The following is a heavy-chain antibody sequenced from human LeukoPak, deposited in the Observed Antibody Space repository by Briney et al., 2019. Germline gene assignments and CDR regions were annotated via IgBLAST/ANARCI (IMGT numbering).Heavy chain of an antibody. CDR3: ARDTSFVSHFDY. CDR2: ISSSGSII. D-gene: IGHD2/OR15-2a*01. V-gene: IGHV3-11*04. J-gene: IGHJ4*02. Sequence: GGSLRLSCAASGFTFSDYYMSWIRQAPGKGLEWVSYISSSGSIINYADSVKGRFTISRDNAKNSLYLQMNSLRAEDTAVYYCARDTSFVSHFDYWGQGTLVTVSS. CDR1: GFTFSDYY.